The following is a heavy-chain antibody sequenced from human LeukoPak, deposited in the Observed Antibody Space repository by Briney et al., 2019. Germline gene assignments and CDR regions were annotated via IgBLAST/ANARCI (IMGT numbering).Heavy chain of an antibody. CDR2: ISTSGSII. D-gene: IGHD3-22*01. J-gene: IGHJ4*02. V-gene: IGHV3-11*04. CDR3: AKDYFDTSGYFRVPHVFDF. Sequence: GGSLRLSCAASGFTFSDYYMSWIRQAPGKGLEWLSYISTSGSIIYYADSVKGRFTISRDNAKNSLYLQMNSLRAEDTTLYYCAKDYFDTSGYFRVPHVFDFWGQGTLVTVSS. CDR1: GFTFSDYY.